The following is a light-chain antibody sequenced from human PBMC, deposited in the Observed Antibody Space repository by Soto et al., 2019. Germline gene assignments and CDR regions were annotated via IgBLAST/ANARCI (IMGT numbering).Light chain of an antibody. CDR2: DVN. V-gene: IGLV2-14*03. J-gene: IGLJ2*01. CDR1: SXDIGAYHF. Sequence: QSALTQPASVSGXXXXSIXXXCTGTSXDIGAYHFVSWYQQHPGKAPKLMLYDVNIRPSGVSNRFSGSKSGNTASLTISGLQAEDEADYYCTSWTTSTTMIFGGGTKVTVL. CDR3: TSWTTSTTMI.